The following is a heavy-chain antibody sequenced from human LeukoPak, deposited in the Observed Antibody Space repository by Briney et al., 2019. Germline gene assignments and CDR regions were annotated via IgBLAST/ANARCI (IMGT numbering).Heavy chain of an antibody. J-gene: IGHJ4*02. V-gene: IGHV1-69*13. Sequence: ASVKVSCKASGGTFSSYAISWVRQAPGQGLEWMGGIIPIFGTANYAQKFQGRVTITADESTSTAYMELSSLRSADKAVYYCARGLGYCSGGSCYGRYFDYWGQGTLVTVSS. D-gene: IGHD2-15*01. CDR1: GGTFSSYA. CDR3: ARGLGYCSGGSCYGRYFDY. CDR2: IIPIFGTA.